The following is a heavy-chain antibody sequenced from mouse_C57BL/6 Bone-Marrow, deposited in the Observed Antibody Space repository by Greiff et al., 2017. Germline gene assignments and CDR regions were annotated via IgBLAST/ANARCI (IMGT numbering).Heavy chain of an antibody. D-gene: IGHD1-1*01. J-gene: IGHJ3*01. CDR2: LDPSDSYT. V-gene: IGHV1-69*01. CDR1: GYTFTSYW. Sequence: QVQLQQSGAELVMPGASVKLSCKASGYTFTSYWMHWVKQRPGQGLEWLGELDPSDSYTNYKQKFKGKSTLTVDKSSSTAYMPLCSLTSADSAVYYCARGCGSSPWFAYWGQGTLVTVSA. CDR3: ARGCGSSPWFAY.